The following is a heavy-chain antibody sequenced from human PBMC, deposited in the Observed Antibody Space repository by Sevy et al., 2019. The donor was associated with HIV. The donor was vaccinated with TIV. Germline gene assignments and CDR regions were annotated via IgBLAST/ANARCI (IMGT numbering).Heavy chain of an antibody. CDR3: AKDVVVVAAKFYYFDY. V-gene: IGHV3-23*01. Sequence: GGSLRLSCAASGFTFSSYAMSWVRQAPGKGLEWVSAISGSGGSTYYADSVKGRFTISRDNSKKTLYLQMNSLRAEDTAVYYCAKDVVVVAAKFYYFDYWGQGTLVTVSS. CDR1: GFTFSSYA. CDR2: ISGSGGST. D-gene: IGHD2-15*01. J-gene: IGHJ4*02.